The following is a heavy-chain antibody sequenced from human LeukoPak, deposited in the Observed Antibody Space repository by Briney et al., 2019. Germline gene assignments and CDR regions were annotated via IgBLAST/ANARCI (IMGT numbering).Heavy chain of an antibody. J-gene: IGHJ4*02. V-gene: IGHV1-2*02. CDR3: ARDPEASSRYPIDY. Sequence: ASVKASCKASGYTFTGYYMHGVRRAPGRGVGWVGWINPNSRGTKYAQKFQGRVTMTRDTCISTAYMELSRLRSDDTAVYYCARDPEASSRYPIDYWGQGTLVTVSS. CDR2: INPNSRGT. CDR1: GYTFTGYY. D-gene: IGHD3-22*01.